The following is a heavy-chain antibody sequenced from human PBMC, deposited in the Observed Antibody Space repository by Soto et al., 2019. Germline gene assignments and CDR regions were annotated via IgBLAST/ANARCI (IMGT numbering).Heavy chain of an antibody. CDR2: IDHNGVT. J-gene: IGHJ4*02. V-gene: IGHV4-34*01. Sequence: SETLSLTCAVSGWSFSGYYWTWIRQPPGKGLEWIGEIDHNGVTNYEPSLKSRVIISVDTSKNQFSLKLNSVTAADTAVYYCARFLVPASRNTDFNYWGQGTLVTVSS. D-gene: IGHD2-21*02. CDR3: ARFLVPASRNTDFNY. CDR1: GWSFSGYY.